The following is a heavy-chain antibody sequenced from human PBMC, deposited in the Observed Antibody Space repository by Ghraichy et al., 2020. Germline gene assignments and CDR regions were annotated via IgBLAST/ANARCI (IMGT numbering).Heavy chain of an antibody. CDR1: GVNFVDYA. J-gene: IGHJ4*02. V-gene: IGHV3-9*01. Sequence: GGSLRLSCVASGVNFVDYAMHWVRQVPGKGLEWLAAISSNHATIGYADSVQGRFTISRDNDKNSLYLQMTSLRPEDTAFYYCASLYRSESYLKYWGQGTLVTVSS. D-gene: IGHD3-10*01. CDR2: ISSNHATI. CDR3: ASLYRSESYLKY.